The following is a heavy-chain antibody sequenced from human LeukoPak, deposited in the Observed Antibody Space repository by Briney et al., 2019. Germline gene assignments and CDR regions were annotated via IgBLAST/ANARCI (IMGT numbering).Heavy chain of an antibody. CDR2: IRYDGSNK. V-gene: IGHV3-30*02. J-gene: IGHJ4*02. D-gene: IGHD3-22*01. CDR3: ARLGDYYDSSGYYYFDY. Sequence: PGGSLRLSCAASGFTFSSYGMHWVRQAPGKGLEWVAFIRYDGSNKYYADSVKGRFTISRDNSKNTLYLQMNSLRAEDTAVYYCARLGDYYDSSGYYYFDYWGQGTLVTVSS. CDR1: GFTFSSYG.